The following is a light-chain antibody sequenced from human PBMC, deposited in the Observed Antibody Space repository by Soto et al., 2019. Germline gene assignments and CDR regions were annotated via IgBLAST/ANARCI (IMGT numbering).Light chain of an antibody. CDR1: SSNIGAGYD. J-gene: IGLJ1*01. CDR2: GNS. V-gene: IGLV1-40*01. Sequence: QSVLTQPPSMSGALGQRVTISCTGSSSNIGAGYDVHWYQQLPGTAPKLLIYGNSNRPSGVPDRFSGSKSGTSASLAITGLQAEDEADYYCQSYDSSLSGYVFGTGTQLTVL. CDR3: QSYDSSLSGYV.